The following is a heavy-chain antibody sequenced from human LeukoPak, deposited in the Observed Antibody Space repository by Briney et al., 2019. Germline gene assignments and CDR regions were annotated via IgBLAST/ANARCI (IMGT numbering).Heavy chain of an antibody. V-gene: IGHV3-53*01. CDR1: GFIVSSNY. CDR2: IYSDGST. D-gene: IGHD5/OR15-5a*01. CDR3: AKPGVYGDYFDY. Sequence: GGSLRLSCAASGFIVSSNYTSWVRQAPGKGLEWVSIIYSDGSTFHADSVKGRFTMSRDNSKNTLYLQMNSLRAEDTAVYYCAKPGVYGDYFDYWGQGTLVTVSS. J-gene: IGHJ4*02.